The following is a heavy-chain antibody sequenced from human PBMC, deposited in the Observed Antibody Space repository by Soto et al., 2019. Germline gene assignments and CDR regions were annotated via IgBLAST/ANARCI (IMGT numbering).Heavy chain of an antibody. CDR1: GRSLSSGSYY. V-gene: IGHV4-61*01. J-gene: IGHJ6*02. D-gene: IGHD5-12*01. Sequence: SETLTLTCTVSGRSLSSGSYYWSWIRQPPGKGLEWIEYIYHSGSTNYNTSLKSRVTISVDTSKNQSSLKLSSVTAADTAVYYCAKDLIVATSPCGHYYYGMDVWGQGTTVTVSS. CDR3: AKDLIVATSPCGHYYYGMDV. CDR2: IYHSGST.